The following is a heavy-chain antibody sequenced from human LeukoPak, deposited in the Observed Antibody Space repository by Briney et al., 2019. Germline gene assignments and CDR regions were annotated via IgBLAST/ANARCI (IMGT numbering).Heavy chain of an antibody. CDR2: INPNSGGT. D-gene: IGHD6-13*01. J-gene: IGHJ4*02. CDR3: ARGEASIAEPPGY. V-gene: IGHV1-2*02. Sequence: ASVKVSCKASGYTFTGYYMHWVRQAPGQGLEWMGWINPNSGGTNYAQKFQGRVTMTRDTSTSTAYMELSRLRSDDTAVYYCARGEASIAEPPGYWGQGTLVTVSS. CDR1: GYTFTGYY.